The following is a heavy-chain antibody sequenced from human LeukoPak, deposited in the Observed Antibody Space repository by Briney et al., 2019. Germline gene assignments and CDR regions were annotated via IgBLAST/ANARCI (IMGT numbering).Heavy chain of an antibody. CDR2: IYYSGST. J-gene: IGHJ5*02. Sequence: RTSQTLSLTCTVSGGSISSGDYYWSWIRQPPGKGLEWIGYIYYSGSTYYNPSLKSRVTTSVDTSKNQFSLKLSSVTAADTAVYYCARESRTRITVEFDPWGQGTLVTVSS. D-gene: IGHD3-10*01. V-gene: IGHV4-30-4*01. CDR3: ARESRTRITVEFDP. CDR1: GGSISSGDYY.